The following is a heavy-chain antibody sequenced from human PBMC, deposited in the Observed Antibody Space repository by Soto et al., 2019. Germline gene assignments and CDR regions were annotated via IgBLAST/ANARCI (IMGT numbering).Heavy chain of an antibody. Sequence: QVQLVQSGAEVKKPGASVKVSCKASGYTFTNHDINWVRQATGQGPEWRGWMNPNSGDTGYSQNFQGRVTMTRDTSIRTAYMDLSSVISEDTAVYYCARVGGNWNDDYFDIWGQGTQVTVSS. CDR3: ARVGGNWNDDYFDI. CDR1: GYTFTNHD. V-gene: IGHV1-8*01. D-gene: IGHD1-1*01. CDR2: MNPNSGDT. J-gene: IGHJ4*02.